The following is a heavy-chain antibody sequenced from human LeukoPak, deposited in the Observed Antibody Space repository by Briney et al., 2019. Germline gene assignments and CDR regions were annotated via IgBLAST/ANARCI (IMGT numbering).Heavy chain of an antibody. J-gene: IGHJ1*01. CDR3: ARGATTDIEYFQH. D-gene: IGHD1-26*01. CDR1: GFTFSSYS. Sequence: NPGGSLRLSCAASGFTFSSYSMNWVRQAPGKGLEWLSSISSSGIYRYYADSLKGRITISRDNAENSLYLQINSLRAEDTAVYYCARGATTDIEYFQHWGQGTLVTVSS. CDR2: ISSSGIYR. V-gene: IGHV3-21*01.